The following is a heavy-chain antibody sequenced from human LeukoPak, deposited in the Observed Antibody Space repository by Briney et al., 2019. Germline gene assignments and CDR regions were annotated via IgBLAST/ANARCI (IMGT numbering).Heavy chain of an antibody. D-gene: IGHD2-2*02. CDR3: ATAATHGLYHFDY. CDR1: GFTFTTSA. J-gene: IGHJ4*02. V-gene: IGHV1-58*02. CDR2: IVVGSGNT. Sequence: SVKVSCKASGFTFTTSAMQWVRQAREQRLEWIGWIVVGSGNTNYAQKFQERVTITRDMSTSTAYMYLSSLRSEDTAVYYCATAATHGLYHFDYWGQGTLVTVSS.